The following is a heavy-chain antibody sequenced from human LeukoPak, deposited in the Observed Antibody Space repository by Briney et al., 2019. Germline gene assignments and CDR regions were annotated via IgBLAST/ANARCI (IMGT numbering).Heavy chain of an antibody. CDR3: TTGYGHSDFDY. J-gene: IGHJ4*02. Sequence: GGSLRLSCAASGFTITNARMGWVRQAPGKGLEWGGLIKSKIDGGTTDFAAPVKGRFTISIDDSKHTLYLQMNSLKSEDTGVYYCTTGYGHSDFDYWGQGTLVSVSS. CDR1: GFTITNAR. CDR2: IKSKIDGGTT. D-gene: IGHD3-3*02. V-gene: IGHV3-15*01.